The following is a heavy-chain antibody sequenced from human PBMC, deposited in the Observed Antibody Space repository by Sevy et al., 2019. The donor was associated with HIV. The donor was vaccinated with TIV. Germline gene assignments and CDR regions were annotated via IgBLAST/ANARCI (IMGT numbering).Heavy chain of an antibody. CDR3: ASRGYCGGGSCYSGPNDY. V-gene: IGHV3-48*02. D-gene: IGHD2-15*01. CDR2: ISSSSGTR. CDR1: TFTFSSYS. Sequence: GGSLRLSCAASTFTFSSYSMHWVRQAPGKGLEWVSYISSSSGTRYYADSVKGRFTISRDNAKNSLFLQMNSLIDEDTAVYYCASRGYCGGGSCYSGPNDYWGQRTLVTVSS. J-gene: IGHJ4*02.